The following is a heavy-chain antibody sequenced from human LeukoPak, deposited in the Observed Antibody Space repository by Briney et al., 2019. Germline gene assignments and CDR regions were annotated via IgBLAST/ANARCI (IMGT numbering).Heavy chain of an antibody. CDR2: INPSSGGA. CDR1: GYTFTGYH. CDR3: ARSSPPTYYHFYYYMDV. V-gene: IGHV1-2*02. D-gene: IGHD6-13*01. J-gene: IGHJ6*03. Sequence: ASVKVSCKASGYTFTGYHIHWVRQAPGQGLEWMGWINPSSGGAKYAQNFQGRVIMTTDTSVSTAYMELSSLRSDDTAVYYCARSSPPTYYHFYYYMDVWGKGSTVTVSS.